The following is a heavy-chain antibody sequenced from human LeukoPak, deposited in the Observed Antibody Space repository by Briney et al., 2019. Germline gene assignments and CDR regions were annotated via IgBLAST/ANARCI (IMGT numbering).Heavy chain of an antibody. V-gene: IGHV4-34*01. CDR1: DGSINGYY. Sequence: PSETLSLTCTVSDGSINGYYWSWIRQPPGKGLEWIGEINHSGSTNYNPSLKSRVTISVDTSKNQFSLKLSSVTAADTAVYYCARGPRRLDYWGQGTLVTVSS. CDR2: INHSGST. J-gene: IGHJ4*02. CDR3: ARGPRRLDY.